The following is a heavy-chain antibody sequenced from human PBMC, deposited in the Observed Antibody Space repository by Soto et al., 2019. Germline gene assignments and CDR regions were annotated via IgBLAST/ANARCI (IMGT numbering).Heavy chain of an antibody. J-gene: IGHJ4*02. CDR2: IYYSGTT. V-gene: IGHV4-28*03. CDR1: GYSTSSSNW. D-gene: IGHD2-15*01. CDR3: ARAVPFEKLFDY. Sequence: PSETLSLTCAVSGYSTSSSNWWGWIRQPPGKGLEWIGYIYYSGTTFYNPSLKSRVTMSVDTSKNQFSLKLTSVTAVDTAVYYCARAVPFEKLFDYWGQGTLVTVSS.